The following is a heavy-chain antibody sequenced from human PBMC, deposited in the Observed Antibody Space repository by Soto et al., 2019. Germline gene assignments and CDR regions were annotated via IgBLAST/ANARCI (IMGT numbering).Heavy chain of an antibody. CDR1: GGSISSGGYS. CDR3: ARMTTTHQFDY. CDR2: IYHSGST. Sequence: QLQLQESGSGLVKPSQTLSLTCAVSGGSISSGGYSWSWIRQPPGKGLEWIGYIYHSGSTYYNPSLKSRVTISVDRAKNQFSLKLSSVTAAGTAVYYCARMTTTHQFDYWGQGTLVTVSS. V-gene: IGHV4-30-2*01. J-gene: IGHJ4*02. D-gene: IGHD4-17*01.